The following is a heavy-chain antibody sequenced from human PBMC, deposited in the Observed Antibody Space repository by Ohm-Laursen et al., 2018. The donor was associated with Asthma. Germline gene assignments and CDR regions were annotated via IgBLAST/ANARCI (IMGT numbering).Heavy chain of an antibody. CDR3: ARLSSSYYY. CDR2: IYYSGST. V-gene: IGHV4-59*07. Sequence: SDTLSLTCTVSGGSISSYYWSWIRQPPGKGLEWIGYIYYSGSTNYNPSLKSRVTISVDTSKNQFSLKLSSVTAADTAVYYCARLSSSYYYWGQGTLVTVSS. J-gene: IGHJ4*02. D-gene: IGHD6-13*01. CDR1: GGSISSYY.